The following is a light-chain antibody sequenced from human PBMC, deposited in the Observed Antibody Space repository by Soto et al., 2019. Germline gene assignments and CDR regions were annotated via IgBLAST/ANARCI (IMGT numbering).Light chain of an antibody. CDR2: GAS. CDR3: QQRSNWPPIT. CDR1: HSVHKF. V-gene: IGKV3-11*01. J-gene: IGKJ5*01. Sequence: EIVLTQSPATLSFSPGERAALSCKASHSVHKFLAWYQQRPGQAPRLLIYGASNRAAGIPARFSGSGSGTVFTLTISSREPVDFAVYYCQQRSNWPPITFGQGTRLEIK.